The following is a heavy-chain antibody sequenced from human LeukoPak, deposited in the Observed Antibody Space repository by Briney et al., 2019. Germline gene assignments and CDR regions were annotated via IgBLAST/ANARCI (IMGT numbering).Heavy chain of an antibody. J-gene: IGHJ5*02. CDR1: GYTFTSYY. D-gene: IGHD3-22*01. CDR2: INPSGDST. V-gene: IGHV1-46*01. CDR3: ARGRYYTDTSGFSPLEP. Sequence: ASVKVSCKASGYTFTSYYMHWVRQAPGQGLEWMGIINPSGDSTSYAQKFQGRVTMTRDTSTTTVYMNLRSLRSEDTAVYYCARGRYYTDTSGFSPLEPWGQGTLVTVSS.